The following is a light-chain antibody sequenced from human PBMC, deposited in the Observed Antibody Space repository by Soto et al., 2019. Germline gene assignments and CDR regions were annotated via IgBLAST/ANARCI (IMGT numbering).Light chain of an antibody. CDR2: EVS. V-gene: IGLV2-8*01. CDR3: SSYAGSNNWV. Sequence: QSVLTQPPSASGSPGQSVTISCTGTSSDVGTYKYVSWYQQHPGQVPKLIIYEVSKRPSGVPDRFSGSKSGNTASLTVSGLQAEDEADYYCSSYAGSNNWVFGGGTKLTV. CDR1: SSDVGTYKY. J-gene: IGLJ3*02.